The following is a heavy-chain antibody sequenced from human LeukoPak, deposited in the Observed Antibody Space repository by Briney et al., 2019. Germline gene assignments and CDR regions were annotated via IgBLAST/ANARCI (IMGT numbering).Heavy chain of an antibody. Sequence: PGGSLRLSCAASGFTFSSYAMSWVRQAPGKGLEWVSVISGSGDSTYYADSVKGRFTISRDSSKNTLYLQMNSLRAEDTAVYYCARATKITMIAAQITETTSIDYWGQGTLVTVSS. J-gene: IGHJ4*02. D-gene: IGHD3-22*01. V-gene: IGHV3-23*01. CDR1: GFTFSSYA. CDR2: ISGSGDST. CDR3: ARATKITMIAAQITETTSIDY.